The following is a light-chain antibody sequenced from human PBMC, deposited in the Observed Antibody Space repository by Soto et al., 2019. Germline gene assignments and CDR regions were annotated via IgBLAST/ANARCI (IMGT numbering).Light chain of an antibody. V-gene: IGLV2-14*03. J-gene: IGLJ1*01. CDR2: DVN. CDR1: SSDVSGYNF. CDR3: SSYSSGDTLV. Sequence: QSVLTQPASVSGSPGQSITISCTGTSSDVSGYNFVSWYQHHPGKAPKLMIYDVNNRPSGVSNRFSGSKSGNTASLTISGLQAEDEADYYCSSYSSGDTLVFGTGTKVTVL.